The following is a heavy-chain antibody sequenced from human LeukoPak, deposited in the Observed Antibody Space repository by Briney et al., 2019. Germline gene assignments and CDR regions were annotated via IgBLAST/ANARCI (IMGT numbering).Heavy chain of an antibody. D-gene: IGHD4-17*01. V-gene: IGHV4-4*07. CDR3: VRDATVTGLDY. CDR1: GGSLSSHQ. Sequence: PSETLSLTCPVSGGSLSSHQWSWVRQAAGQGLEWIGRIDYKGNTKYNPALKSRVTMSVDTSKNQFSLKLTSMTAADTAVFYCVRDATVTGLDYWGQGTLVTVSS. CDR2: IDYKGNT. J-gene: IGHJ4*02.